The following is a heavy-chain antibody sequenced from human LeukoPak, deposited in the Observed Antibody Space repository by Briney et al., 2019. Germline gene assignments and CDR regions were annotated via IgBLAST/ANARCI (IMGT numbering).Heavy chain of an antibody. CDR3: ARVDTAMVTGAFDI. D-gene: IGHD5-18*01. V-gene: IGHV1-69*13. CDR2: IIPIFGTA. CDR1: GGTFSRYA. J-gene: IGHJ3*02. Sequence: GASVKVSCKASGGTFSRYAISWVRQAPGQGLEWMGGIIPIFGTANYAQKFQGRVTITADESTSTAYMELSSLRSEDTAVYYCARVDTAMVTGAFDIWGQGTMVTVSS.